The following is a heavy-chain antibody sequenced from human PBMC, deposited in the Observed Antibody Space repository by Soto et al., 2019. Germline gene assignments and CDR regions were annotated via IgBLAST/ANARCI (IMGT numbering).Heavy chain of an antibody. V-gene: IGHV1-18*01. Sequence: GASVKVSCKASGYTFTSYGISWVRQAPGQGLEWMGWISAYNGNTNYAQKLQGRVTMTTDTSTSTAYMELRSLRSDDTAVYYCARGGLTWVTIFGVADFDYWGQGTLVTVSS. J-gene: IGHJ4*02. CDR1: GYTFTSYG. CDR3: ARGGLTWVTIFGVADFDY. CDR2: ISAYNGNT. D-gene: IGHD3-3*01.